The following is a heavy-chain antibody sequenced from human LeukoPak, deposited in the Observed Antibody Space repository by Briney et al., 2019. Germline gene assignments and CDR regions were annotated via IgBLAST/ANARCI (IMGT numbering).Heavy chain of an antibody. D-gene: IGHD3-22*01. CDR2: IYSGGST. CDR1: GFTVSSNY. V-gene: IGHV3-66*01. Sequence: GGSLRLSCAASGFTVSSNYMSWVRQAPGKGLEWVSVIYSGGSTYYADSVKGRFTISRDNSKNTLYLQMNSLRAEDTAVYYCARETIRDYYDSSGSEGMDVWGQGTTVTVSS. J-gene: IGHJ6*02. CDR3: ARETIRDYYDSSGSEGMDV.